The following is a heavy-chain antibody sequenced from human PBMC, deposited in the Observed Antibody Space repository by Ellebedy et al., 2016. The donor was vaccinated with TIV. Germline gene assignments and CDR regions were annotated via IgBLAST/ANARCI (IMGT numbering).Heavy chain of an antibody. CDR3: ARVHCSITTCDYYYMDV. CDR1: GGSVSRYV. D-gene: IGHD1-1*01. CDR2: IFTSGSF. V-gene: IGHV4-4*07. Sequence: SETLSLXCTVSGGSVSRYVWSWIRQPAGKGLEWIGRIFTSGSFNYNPSLMSRVTMSVVTSKNQISLRLNSVTTADTAVYYCARVHCSITTCDYYYMDVWGKGTTVTVSS. J-gene: IGHJ6*03.